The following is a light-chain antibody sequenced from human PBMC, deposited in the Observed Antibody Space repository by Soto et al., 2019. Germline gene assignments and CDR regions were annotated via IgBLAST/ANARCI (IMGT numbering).Light chain of an antibody. CDR2: GAS. Sequence: EIVLTQSPGTLSLSPGERATNSCRASQSVSSSYLAWYQQKPGQAPRLLIYGASSRATGIPDRFSGSGSGTDFTLTISRLEPDDVAVYYCQQYGSSPRTFGQGTKVDIK. J-gene: IGKJ1*01. V-gene: IGKV3-20*01. CDR3: QQYGSSPRT. CDR1: QSVSSSY.